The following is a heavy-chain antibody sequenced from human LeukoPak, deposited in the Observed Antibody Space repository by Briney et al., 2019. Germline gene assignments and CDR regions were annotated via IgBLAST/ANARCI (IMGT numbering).Heavy chain of an antibody. D-gene: IGHD6-13*01. CDR1: GFTFSSYS. CDR2: ISSSSSTI. V-gene: IGHV3-48*01. Sequence: PGGSLRLSCAASGFTFSSYSMNWVRQAPGKGLEWVSYISSSSSTIYYADSVKGRFTISRDNAKNSLYLQMNSLRSEDTAVYYCARGQPTFDYWGQGTLVTVSS. CDR3: ARGQPTFDY. J-gene: IGHJ4*02.